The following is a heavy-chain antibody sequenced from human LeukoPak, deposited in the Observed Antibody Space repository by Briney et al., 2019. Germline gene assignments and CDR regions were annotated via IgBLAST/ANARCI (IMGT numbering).Heavy chain of an antibody. J-gene: IGHJ4*02. D-gene: IGHD5-18*01. CDR2: VYWNDAK. CDR1: GFSLSSPGVG. Sequence: SGPTLVNPTQTLTLTFTGSGFSLSSPGVGVGWIRQPPGKALEWLALVYWNDAKRYSPSLRSRLTITKDSTQKQVVLTMTKMDPVDTATYYCAQKDADTTMVTHYWGQGILVTVSS. V-gene: IGHV2-5*01. CDR3: AQKDADTTMVTHY.